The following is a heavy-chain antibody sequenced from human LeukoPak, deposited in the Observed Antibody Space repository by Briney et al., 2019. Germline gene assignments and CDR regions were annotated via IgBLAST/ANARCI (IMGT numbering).Heavy chain of an antibody. CDR3: ARRWGNIVGVTYEY. CDR2: INHSGST. CDR1: GGSFSGYY. Sequence: PSETLSLTCAVYGGSFSGYYWSWIRQPPGKGPEWIGEINHSGSTNYNPSLKSRVTILLDTSKNQFSLKLSSVTAADTAVYYCARRWGNIVGVTYEYWGQGTLVTVSS. V-gene: IGHV4-34*01. D-gene: IGHD3-16*01. J-gene: IGHJ4*02.